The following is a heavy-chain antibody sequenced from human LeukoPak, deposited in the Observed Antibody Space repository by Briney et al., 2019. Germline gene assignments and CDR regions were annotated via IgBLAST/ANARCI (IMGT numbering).Heavy chain of an antibody. J-gene: IGHJ4*02. CDR2: IYYSGST. V-gene: IGHV4-39*01. CDR1: GGSISSYY. D-gene: IGHD6-19*01. CDR3: ARRAFHSSGWDYDY. Sequence: PSETLSLTCTVSGGSISSYYWGWIRQPPGKGLEWIGSIYYSGSTYYNPSLKSRVTISVDTSKNQFSLKLSSVTAADTAVYYCARRAFHSSGWDYDYWGQGTLVTVSS.